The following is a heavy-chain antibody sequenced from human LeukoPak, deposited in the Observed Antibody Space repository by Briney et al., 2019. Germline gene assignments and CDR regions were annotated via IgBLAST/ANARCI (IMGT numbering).Heavy chain of an antibody. CDR1: GYRFTSYW. CDR2: IYPGDSDT. CDR3: AREIVVVPAAMSGFDP. V-gene: IGHV5-51*01. Sequence: GESLKISCKGSGYRFTSYWIGWVRQMPGKGLEWMGIIYPGDSDTRYSPSFQGQVTISADKSISTAYLQWSSLKASDTAMYYCAREIVVVPAAMSGFDPWGQGTLVTVSS. D-gene: IGHD2-2*01. J-gene: IGHJ5*02.